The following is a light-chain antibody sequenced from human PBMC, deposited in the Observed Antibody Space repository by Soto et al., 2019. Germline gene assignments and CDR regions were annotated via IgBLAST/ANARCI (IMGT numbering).Light chain of an antibody. Sequence: DIQLTQSPSFLSASVGDRVTITCRASQGINSYLAWYQQKPGKVPKLLIYAASTLQSGVPSRFSGSGSGTEFTLTISSLQPEDYASGDCQHSNSYPNTCAQGTRLE. CDR1: QGINSY. J-gene: IGKJ5*01. CDR2: AAS. V-gene: IGKV1-9*01. CDR3: QHSNSYPNT.